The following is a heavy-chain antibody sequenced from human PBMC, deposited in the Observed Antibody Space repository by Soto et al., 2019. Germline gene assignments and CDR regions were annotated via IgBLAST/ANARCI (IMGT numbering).Heavy chain of an antibody. J-gene: IGHJ6*02. Sequence: GGSLRLSCAASGFTFSSDGMHWSRQAPGKGLEWVGVISYDGSNKYYADSVKGRFTTSRDNSKHTLYLQMNSLRAEDTAVYYCAKEGRLRFLEWSSPGYYYYGMDAWGQGTTVTVSS. CDR2: ISYDGSNK. V-gene: IGHV3-30*18. D-gene: IGHD3-3*01. CDR3: AKEGRLRFLEWSSPGYYYYGMDA. CDR1: GFTFSSDG.